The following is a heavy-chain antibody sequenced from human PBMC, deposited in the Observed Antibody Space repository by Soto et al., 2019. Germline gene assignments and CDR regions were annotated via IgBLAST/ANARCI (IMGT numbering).Heavy chain of an antibody. CDR3: ARRTWGMDV. CDR1: SGSIGTTNW. V-gene: IGHV4-4*02. D-gene: IGHD2-8*01. CDR2: IFHSGNT. Sequence: QVQLQESGPGLVKPSGTLSLTCAVSSGSIGTTNWWSWVRQTPGKGLEWIGEIFHSGNTYYNPSRARRVTISVDTSTNQFSLHLRSVTASATGVYYCARRTWGMDVWGQGTTVTVSS. J-gene: IGHJ6*02.